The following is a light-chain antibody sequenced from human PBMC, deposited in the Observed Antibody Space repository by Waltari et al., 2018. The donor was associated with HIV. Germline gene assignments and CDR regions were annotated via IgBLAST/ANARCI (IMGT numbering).Light chain of an antibody. CDR2: AAS. Sequence: DIQMTQSPSSLSASVGDRVTITCRASQNIRGYLNWYQHKPGKAPKFLIQAASTLQSGVPSRFSGSGSETEFTLTISSLQPEDFASYYCQQTYITPLTFGGGTKVEIK. J-gene: IGKJ4*01. V-gene: IGKV1-39*01. CDR3: QQTYITPLT. CDR1: QNIRGY.